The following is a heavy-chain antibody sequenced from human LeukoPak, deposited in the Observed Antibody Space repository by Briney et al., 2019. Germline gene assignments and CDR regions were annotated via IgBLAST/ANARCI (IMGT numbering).Heavy chain of an antibody. J-gene: IGHJ3*02. CDR1: GGSISSGGYY. D-gene: IGHD6-13*01. CDR2: IYYSGST. V-gene: IGHV4-31*03. Sequence: SETLSLTCTVSGGSISSGGYYWSWIRQHPGKGLEWIGYIYYSGSTYYNPSLKSRVTISVDTSKNQFSLKLSSVTAADTAVYYCARDPGTAAGDGAFDIWGQGTMVTVSS. CDR3: ARDPGTAAGDGAFDI.